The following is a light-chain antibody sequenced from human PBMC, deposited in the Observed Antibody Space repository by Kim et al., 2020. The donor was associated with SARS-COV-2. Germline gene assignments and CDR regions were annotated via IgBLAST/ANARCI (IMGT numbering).Light chain of an antibody. CDR2: KDS. V-gene: IGLV3-25*03. CDR1: ALPRQY. CDR3: QSADSSGTYWV. J-gene: IGLJ3*02. Sequence: SYELTQPPSVSVSPGQTARIPCSGDALPRQYTYWYQQKSGQAPVLVIYKDSERPSGIPERFSGSSSGTTVTLTISGVQAEDEADYYCQSADSSGTYWVFGGGTQLTVL.